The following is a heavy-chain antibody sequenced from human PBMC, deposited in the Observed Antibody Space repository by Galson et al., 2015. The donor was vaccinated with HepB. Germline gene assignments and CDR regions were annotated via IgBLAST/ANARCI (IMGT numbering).Heavy chain of an antibody. V-gene: IGHV3-7*03. D-gene: IGHD3-22*01. Sequence: CAASGFTFNTFWMSWVRQTPGKGLEWVANIKEDGSETYYVDSVKGRFTISRDNAKNLLYLQMNSLRAEDTALYYCAKSGHYYDSSGYRIIYYFDYWGQGTLVTVSS. CDR1: GFTFNTFW. CDR2: IKEDGSET. J-gene: IGHJ4*02. CDR3: AKSGHYYDSSGYRIIYYFDY.